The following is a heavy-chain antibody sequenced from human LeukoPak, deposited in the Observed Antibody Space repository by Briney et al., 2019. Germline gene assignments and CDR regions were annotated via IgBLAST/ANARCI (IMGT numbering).Heavy chain of an antibody. Sequence: TGGSLRLSCAASGFTFSSYDMHWVRQATGKGLEWVSAIGTAGDTYYPGSVKGRFTISRENAKNSLYLQMSSLRAGDTAVYYCARGLGNYYDSSGYYYGPFDYWGQGTLVTVSS. CDR2: IGTAGDT. J-gene: IGHJ4*02. CDR3: ARGLGNYYDSSGYYYGPFDY. CDR1: GFTFSSYD. D-gene: IGHD3-22*01. V-gene: IGHV3-13*01.